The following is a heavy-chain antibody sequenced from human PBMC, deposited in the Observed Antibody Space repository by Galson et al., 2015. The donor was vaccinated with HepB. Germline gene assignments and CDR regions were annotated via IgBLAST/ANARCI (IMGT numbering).Heavy chain of an antibody. J-gene: IGHJ4*02. D-gene: IGHD1-14*01. CDR3: ARENPYFDY. CDR2: ISYDGSNK. Sequence: SLRLSCAASGFTFSSYAMHWVRQAPGKGLEWVAVISYDGSNKYYADSVKGRFTISRDNSKNTLYLQMNGLRAEDTAVYYCARENPYFDYWGQGTLVTVSS. V-gene: IGHV3-30*04. CDR1: GFTFSSYA.